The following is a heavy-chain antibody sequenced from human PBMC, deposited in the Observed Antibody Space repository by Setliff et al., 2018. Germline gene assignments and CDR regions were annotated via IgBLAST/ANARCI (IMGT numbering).Heavy chain of an antibody. CDR3: AREGVDTRSSTDYRYYMDV. CDR1: GGTFSNYG. D-gene: IGHD5-18*01. V-gene: IGHV1-18*01. J-gene: IGHJ6*03. CDR2: NSA. Sequence: ASVKVSCKASGGTFSNYGINWVRQAPGQGLEWMGWNSAYAQKFQGRVTMTTDTPTSTAYMELRSLRSDDTAVYYCAREGVDTRSSTDYRYYMDVWGKGTTVTVSS.